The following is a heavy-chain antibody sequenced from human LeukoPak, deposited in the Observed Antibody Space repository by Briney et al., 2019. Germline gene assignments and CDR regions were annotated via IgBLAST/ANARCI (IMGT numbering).Heavy chain of an antibody. Sequence: SETLSLTCTVVGGAINSRNQYWGWIRQSPGKGLEWIGSIYYSGSVNDNPSLQSRVTISVDTSRNQFSLKLTSMTVADTAVYFCARRVATSGNFFDYWGPGTLVTVSP. CDR1: GGAINSRNQY. V-gene: IGHV4-39*01. CDR3: ARRVATSGNFFDY. CDR2: IYYSGSV. D-gene: IGHD3-3*01. J-gene: IGHJ4*02.